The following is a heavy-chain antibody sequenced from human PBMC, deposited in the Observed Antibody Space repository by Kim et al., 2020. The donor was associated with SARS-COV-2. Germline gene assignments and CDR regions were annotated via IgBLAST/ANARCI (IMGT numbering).Heavy chain of an antibody. CDR2: GST. CDR3: ARGPRGFDY. J-gene: IGHJ4*02. D-gene: IGHD3-10*01. Sequence: GSTNYNPSLKSRVTISVDTSKNQCSLKLSSVTAADTAVYYCARGPRGFDYWGQGTLVTVSS. V-gene: IGHV4-34*01.